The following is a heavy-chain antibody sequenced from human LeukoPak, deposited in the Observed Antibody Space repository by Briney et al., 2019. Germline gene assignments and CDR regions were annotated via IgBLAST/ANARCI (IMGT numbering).Heavy chain of an antibody. D-gene: IGHD3-22*01. CDR2: IYYSGST. CDR1: GGSISSYY. J-gene: IGHJ4*02. CDR3: ARFRGLNYYDSSGYYYLDY. V-gene: IGHV4-59*01. Sequence: SETLSLTCTGSGGSISSYYWSWIRQPPGKGLEWIWYIYYSGSTNYNPSLKSRVTISVGTSNNQFSLKLSSVTAADTAVYYCARFRGLNYYDSSGYYYLDYWGQGTLVTVSS.